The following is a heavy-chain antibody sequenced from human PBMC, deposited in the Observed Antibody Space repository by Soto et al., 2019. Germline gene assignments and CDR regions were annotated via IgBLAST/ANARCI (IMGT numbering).Heavy chain of an antibody. CDR1: GFTFSSYW. CDR2: IKQDGSEK. D-gene: IGHD3-22*01. Sequence: GGSLRLSCAASGFTFSSYWMSWVRQAPGKGLEWVANIKQDGSEKYYADSVKGRFTISRDNAKNTLYLQMNSLRAEDTAVYYCARDKIPRNYYDSSDYGMDVWGQGTTVTVSS. J-gene: IGHJ6*02. CDR3: ARDKIPRNYYDSSDYGMDV. V-gene: IGHV3-7*01.